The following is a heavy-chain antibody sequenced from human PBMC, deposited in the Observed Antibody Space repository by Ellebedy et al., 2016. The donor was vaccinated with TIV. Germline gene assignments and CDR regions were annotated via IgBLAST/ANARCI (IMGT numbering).Heavy chain of an antibody. D-gene: IGHD3-22*01. Sequence: PGGSLRLSCAASGFTFSSYSMNWVRQAPGKELEWVSSISSSSSYIYYADSVKGRFTISRDNAKNSLYLQMNSLRAEDTAVYYCARGPNYYDSSGYYLNWYFDLWGRGTLVTVSS. CDR2: ISSSSSYI. CDR1: GFTFSSYS. CDR3: ARGPNYYDSSGYYLNWYFDL. J-gene: IGHJ2*01. V-gene: IGHV3-21*01.